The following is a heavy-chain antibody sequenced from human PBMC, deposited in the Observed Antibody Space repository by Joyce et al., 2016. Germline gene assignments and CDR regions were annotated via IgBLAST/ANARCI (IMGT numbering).Heavy chain of an antibody. CDR3: ATSLISMISPDAFDI. D-gene: IGHD3-22*01. CDR2: ISVYNGNT. J-gene: IGHJ3*02. V-gene: IGHV1-18*01. Sequence: QVQLVQSGAEVKKPGASLKVSCKASGYTFTNYGITWVRQVPGQGLEWMGWISVYNGNTNYVQKLQGRVTKTTEKSTSTAYMELRSLRSDDTAVYYCATSLISMISPDAFDIWGQGTMVTVSS. CDR1: GYTFTNYG.